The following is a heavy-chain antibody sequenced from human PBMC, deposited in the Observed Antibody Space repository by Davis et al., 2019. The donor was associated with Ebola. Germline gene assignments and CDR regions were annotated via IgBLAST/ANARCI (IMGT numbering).Heavy chain of an antibody. Sequence: SETLSFTCTVSGGSISSYYWSWIRQPPGKGLEWIGYIYYSGSTNYNPSLKSRVTISVDTSKNQFSLKLSSVTAADTAVYYCASLVVPAAAFDYWGQGTLVTVSS. D-gene: IGHD2-2*01. V-gene: IGHV4-59*12. J-gene: IGHJ4*02. CDR3: ASLVVPAAAFDY. CDR2: IYYSGST. CDR1: GGSISSYY.